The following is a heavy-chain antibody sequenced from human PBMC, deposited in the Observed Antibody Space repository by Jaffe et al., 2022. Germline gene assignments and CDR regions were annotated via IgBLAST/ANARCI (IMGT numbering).Heavy chain of an antibody. CDR2: ISAYNGNT. J-gene: IGHJ4*02. CDR1: GYTFTSYG. CDR3: ARDYYPAGGAVAGTAYFDY. D-gene: IGHD6-19*01. Sequence: QVQLVQSGAEVKKPGASVKVSCKASGYTFTSYGISWVRQAPGQGLEWMGWISAYNGNTNYAQKLQGRVTMTTDTSTSTAYMELRSLRSDDTAVYYCARDYYPAGGAVAGTAYFDYWGQGTLVTVSS. V-gene: IGHV1-18*01.